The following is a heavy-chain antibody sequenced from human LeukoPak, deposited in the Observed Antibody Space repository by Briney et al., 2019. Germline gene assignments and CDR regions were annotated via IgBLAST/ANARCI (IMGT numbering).Heavy chain of an antibody. Sequence: PGGSLRLSCAASGFTFSSYWMSWVRQAPGKGLEWVAVISYDGSNKYYADSVKGRFTISRDNSKNTLYLQMNSLRAEDTAVYYCAKGDYGDYGDYYYGMDVWGQGTTVTVSS. CDR1: GFTFSSYW. J-gene: IGHJ6*02. CDR3: AKGDYGDYGDYYYGMDV. CDR2: ISYDGSNK. V-gene: IGHV3-30*18. D-gene: IGHD4-17*01.